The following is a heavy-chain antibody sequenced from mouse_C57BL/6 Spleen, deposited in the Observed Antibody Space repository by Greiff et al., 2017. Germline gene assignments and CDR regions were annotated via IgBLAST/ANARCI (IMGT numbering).Heavy chain of an antibody. CDR3: ARQNYYGSSYDAMDY. J-gene: IGHJ4*01. Sequence: LLKPGGSLKLSCAASGFTFSSYGMSWVRQTPDKRLEWVATISSGGSYTYYPDSVKGRFTISRDNAKNTLYLQMSSLKSEDTAMYYCARQNYYGSSYDAMDYWGQGTSVTVSS. CDR2: ISSGGSYT. V-gene: IGHV5-6*01. CDR1: GFTFSSYG. D-gene: IGHD1-1*01.